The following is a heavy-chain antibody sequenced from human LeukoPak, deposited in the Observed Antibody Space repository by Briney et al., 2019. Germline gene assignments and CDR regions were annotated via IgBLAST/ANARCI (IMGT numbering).Heavy chain of an antibody. D-gene: IGHD6-13*01. V-gene: IGHV3-23*01. CDR3: AKDRQQSAEGALGY. CDR1: GFTFSSYA. J-gene: IGHJ4*02. CDR2: ISGSGGST. Sequence: GGSLRLSCAASGFTFSSYAMSWVRQAPGKGLEWVSAISGSGGSTYYADSVKGRLTISRDNSKNTLYLQMNSLRAEDTAVYYCAKDRQQSAEGALGYWGQGTLVTVSS.